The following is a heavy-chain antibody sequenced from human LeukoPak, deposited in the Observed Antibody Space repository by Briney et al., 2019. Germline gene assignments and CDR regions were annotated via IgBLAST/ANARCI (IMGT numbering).Heavy chain of an antibody. CDR3: ARALMASGEKDY. Sequence: ASVKVSCKASGYTFTGYYMHWVRQAPGQGLEWMGWINPNSGGTNYAQKLQVRVTMTRDTSISTAYMELSRLRSDDTAVYYCARALMASGEKDYWGQGTLVTVSS. CDR1: GYTFTGYY. J-gene: IGHJ4*02. D-gene: IGHD2-8*01. CDR2: INPNSGGT. V-gene: IGHV1-2*02.